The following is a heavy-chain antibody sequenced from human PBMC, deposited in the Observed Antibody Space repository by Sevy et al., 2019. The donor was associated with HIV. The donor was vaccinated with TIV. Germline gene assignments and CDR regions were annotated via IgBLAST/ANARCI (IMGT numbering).Heavy chain of an antibody. V-gene: IGHV3-20*04. CDR1: GFTFDDYG. J-gene: IGHJ4*02. Sequence: GGSLRLSCAVSGFTFDDYGMSWVRQAPGKGLEWVSGINWSGASTDYADSVKGRFTISRDNAKNSLYLQMNSLRAEDTAFYYCARDRTPVTTYLDYWGQGTLVTVSS. CDR3: ARDRTPVTTYLDY. D-gene: IGHD4-17*01. CDR2: INWSGAST.